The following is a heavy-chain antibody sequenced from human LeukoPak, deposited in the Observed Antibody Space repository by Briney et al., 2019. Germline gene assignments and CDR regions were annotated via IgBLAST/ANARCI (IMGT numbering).Heavy chain of an antibody. CDR2: ISAYNGNT. CDR1: GYTFTSYG. Sequence: ASVTVSCKASGYTFTSYGISWVRQAPGQGLEWMGWISAYNGNTNYAQKLQGRVTMTTDTSTSTAYMELRSLRSDDTAVYYCARDRVVVTKGVYYYYGMDVWGQGTTVTVSS. CDR3: ARDRVVVTKGVYYYYGMDV. V-gene: IGHV1-18*01. J-gene: IGHJ6*02. D-gene: IGHD3-22*01.